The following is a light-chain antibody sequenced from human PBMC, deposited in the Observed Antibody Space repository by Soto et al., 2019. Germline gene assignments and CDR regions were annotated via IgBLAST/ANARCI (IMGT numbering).Light chain of an antibody. V-gene: IGKV1-5*03. Sequence: DFQMTQSPSTLSSSVGDRVTITCRASESISRWLAWYQQKPGTAPKLLIYQASLLYSGAPSRFSGSGSGTEFTPTISSLQADDFGTDYCQQYASHIITFGQGTRLDI. J-gene: IGKJ5*01. CDR1: ESISRW. CDR2: QAS. CDR3: QQYASHIIT.